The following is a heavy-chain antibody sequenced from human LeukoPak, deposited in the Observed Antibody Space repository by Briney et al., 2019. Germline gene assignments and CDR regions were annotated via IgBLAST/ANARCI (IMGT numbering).Heavy chain of an antibody. J-gene: IGHJ4*02. CDR1: GFTFSSYA. D-gene: IGHD6-13*01. CDR3: AKGGYTSFDY. CDR2: IRGSDGST. Sequence: GGSLRLSCAASGFTFSSYAMSWVRQAPGKGLEWVSTIRGSDGSTYYTDSVKGRFTISRDNSKNTLYLQMNSLRAEDTAVYYCAKGGYTSFDYWGQGTLVTVSS. V-gene: IGHV3-23*01.